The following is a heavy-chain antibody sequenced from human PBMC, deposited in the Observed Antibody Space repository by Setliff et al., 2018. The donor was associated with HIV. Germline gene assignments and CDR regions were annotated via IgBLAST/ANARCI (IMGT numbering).Heavy chain of an antibody. CDR2: IYTSGST. Sequence: PSETLSLTCTVSGGSISSYYWSWIRQPPGKGLEWIGYIYTSGSTNYNPSLKSRVTISVDTSKNQFSLKLSSVTAADTAVYYCARGGMVRGRPKNYYMDVWGKGTTVTVSS. V-gene: IGHV4-4*08. J-gene: IGHJ6*03. CDR3: ARGGMVRGRPKNYYMDV. CDR1: GGSISSYY. D-gene: IGHD3-10*01.